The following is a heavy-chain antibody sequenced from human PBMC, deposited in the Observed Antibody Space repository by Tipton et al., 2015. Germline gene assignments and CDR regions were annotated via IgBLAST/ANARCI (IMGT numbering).Heavy chain of an antibody. D-gene: IGHD6-13*01. J-gene: IGHJ3*02. CDR1: GGSISSNTYY. V-gene: IGHV4-39*02. CDR3: ARDTPAAGINPDVFDI. Sequence: TLSLTCNVSGGSISSNTYYWAWIRQSPGKGLEWIGNIYYSGTTYYNPSLKSRVTISVDTSKNQFSLKVRSVTAADTAVYYCARDTPAAGINPDVFDIWGQGTMVIVSS. CDR2: IYYSGTT.